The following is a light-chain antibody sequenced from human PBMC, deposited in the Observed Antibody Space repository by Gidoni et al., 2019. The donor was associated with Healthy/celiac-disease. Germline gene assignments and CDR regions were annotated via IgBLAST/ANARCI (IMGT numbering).Light chain of an antibody. Sequence: DIQMTQSPSSLSASIGDRVTITCRASQSVSNYLNWYQQKPGSAPKLLIYAASSLQSGVPSRFSGSGSGTDFTLTISSLQPEDFAIYYCQQSYSSPLTCGGGTKVDI. CDR1: QSVSNY. J-gene: IGKJ4*01. V-gene: IGKV1-39*01. CDR2: AAS. CDR3: QQSYSSPLT.